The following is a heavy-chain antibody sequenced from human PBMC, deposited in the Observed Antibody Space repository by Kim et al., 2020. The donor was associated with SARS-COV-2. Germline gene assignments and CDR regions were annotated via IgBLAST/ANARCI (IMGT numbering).Heavy chain of an antibody. V-gene: IGHV1-69*02. D-gene: IGHD6-6*01. J-gene: IGHJ4*02. Sequence: QKSQGRVTITADKSTSTAYMELSSLRSEDTAVYYCASPYSSSPTKYYFDYWGQGTLVTVSS. CDR3: ASPYSSSPTKYYFDY.